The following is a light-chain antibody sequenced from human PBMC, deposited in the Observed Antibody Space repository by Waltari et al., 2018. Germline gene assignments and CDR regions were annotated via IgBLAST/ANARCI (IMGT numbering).Light chain of an antibody. J-gene: IGKJ2*01. CDR3: QQYDTSPGT. CDR2: GAL. CDR1: QRLNVAY. Sequence: EIVLTQSPGTLSLSPGEKAILSCRASQRLNVAYVALYQHKSGQAPRLLIYGALYRAADIPDRFSGSGSGTDFTLTITRLEPDDFAVYYCQQYDTSPGTFGQGTRLEMK. V-gene: IGKV3-20*01.